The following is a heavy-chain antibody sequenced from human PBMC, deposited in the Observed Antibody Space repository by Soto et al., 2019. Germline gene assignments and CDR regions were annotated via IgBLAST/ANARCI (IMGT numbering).Heavy chain of an antibody. J-gene: IGHJ6*02. Sequence: QRLSCAASEFTFSNYWMTWVRQAPGKGLEWVAKINADGSEKYYVYSVKGRFSISRDYSNSSMYLQTLSLRAKNAAIYYCTRLASSGAHYGMDVWGQGXTVTVSS. CDR2: INADGSEK. D-gene: IGHD1-26*01. V-gene: IGHV3-7*01. CDR3: TRLASSGAHYGMDV. CDR1: EFTFSNYW.